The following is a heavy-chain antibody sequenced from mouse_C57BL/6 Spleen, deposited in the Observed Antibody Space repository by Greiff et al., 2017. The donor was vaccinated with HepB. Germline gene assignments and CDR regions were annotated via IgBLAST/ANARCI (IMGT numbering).Heavy chain of an antibody. D-gene: IGHD3-2*02. Sequence: EVQRVESGGGLVQPKGSLKLSCAASGFSFNTYAMNWVRQAPGKGLEWVARIRSKSNNYATYYADSVKDRFTISRDDSESMLYLQMNNLKTEDTAMYYCVSGSGYSWFAYWGQGTLVTVSA. CDR2: IRSKSNNYAT. J-gene: IGHJ3*01. CDR1: GFSFNTYA. CDR3: VSGSGYSWFAY. V-gene: IGHV10-1*01.